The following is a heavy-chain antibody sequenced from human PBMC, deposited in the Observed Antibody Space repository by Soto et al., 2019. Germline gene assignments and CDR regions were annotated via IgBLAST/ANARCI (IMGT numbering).Heavy chain of an antibody. V-gene: IGHV3-33*01. CDR1: GFTFSSYG. J-gene: IGHJ4*02. D-gene: IGHD3-9*01. CDR3: ARDVSDVLRYFDWLFKGGYLDY. Sequence: QVQLVESGGGVVQPGRSLRLSCAASGFTFSSYGMHWVRQAPGKGLEWVAVIWYDGSNKYYADSVKGRFTISRDNSKNTLYLQMNSLRAEDTAVYYCARDVSDVLRYFDWLFKGGYLDYWAREPWPPSPQ. CDR2: IWYDGSNK.